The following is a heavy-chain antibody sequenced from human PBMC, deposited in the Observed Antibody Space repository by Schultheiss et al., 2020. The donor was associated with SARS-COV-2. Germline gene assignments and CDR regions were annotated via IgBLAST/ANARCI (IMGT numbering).Heavy chain of an antibody. CDR2: IIPIFGTA. V-gene: IGHV1-69*13. J-gene: IGHJ1*01. D-gene: IGHD3-9*01. CDR3: ARDINPDDILVGY. CDR1: GGTFSSYA. Sequence: SVKVSCKASGGTFSSYAISWVRQAPGQGLEWMGGIIPIFGTANYAQKFQGRVTITADESTSTAYMELSSLRSEDTAVYYCARDINPDDILVGYWGQGTLVTVSS.